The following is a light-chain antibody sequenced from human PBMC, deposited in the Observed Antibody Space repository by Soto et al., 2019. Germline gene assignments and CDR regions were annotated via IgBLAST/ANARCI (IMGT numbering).Light chain of an antibody. J-gene: IGKJ4*02. Sequence: ETVLTQSPATLSFPPGERATLSCRASRNINNFLAWYQQKPGQAPRLLIYEASKRATAIPARFIGSGSCTDFTLTISSLESEDFAVYYCQQRGDWPPLTFGGGTKMEI. CDR3: QQRGDWPPLT. CDR1: RNINNF. CDR2: EAS. V-gene: IGKV3-11*01.